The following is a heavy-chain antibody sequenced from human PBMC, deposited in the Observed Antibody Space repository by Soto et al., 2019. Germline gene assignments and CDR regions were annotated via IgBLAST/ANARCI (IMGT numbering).Heavy chain of an antibody. CDR3: ASRRGLSPGDYFDS. CDR2: ISSSGPS. V-gene: IGHV4-39*01. CDR1: GGSMSSNYY. Sequence: SETLSLTCTVSGGSMSSNYYWGLIRQPPVRGLEWIGSISSSGPSFFNPSLRSRVTISLETSSNKLSLQLNSVNAAETAVYDCASRRGLSPGDYFDSRSQGGLVPVSS. D-gene: IGHD4-17*01. J-gene: IGHJ4*02.